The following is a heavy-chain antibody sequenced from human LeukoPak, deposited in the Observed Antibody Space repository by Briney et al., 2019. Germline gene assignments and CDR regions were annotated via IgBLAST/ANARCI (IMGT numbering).Heavy chain of an antibody. Sequence: ASVKVSCKASGYTFKNYDINWVRQATGQGLEWMGWMNPNSGNTGLAQKFQDRVSMTRDTSINTAYMEPTSLRSGDTAVYYCARATPGGLHGYSFDYWGQGTVVTVYS. J-gene: IGHJ4*02. D-gene: IGHD5-24*01. CDR1: GYTFKNYD. CDR2: MNPNSGNT. V-gene: IGHV1-8*02. CDR3: ARATPGGLHGYSFDY.